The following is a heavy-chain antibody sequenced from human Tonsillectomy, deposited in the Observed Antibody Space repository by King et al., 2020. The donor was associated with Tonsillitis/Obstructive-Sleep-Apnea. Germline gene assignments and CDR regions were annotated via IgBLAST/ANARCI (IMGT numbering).Heavy chain of an antibody. J-gene: IGHJ6*02. D-gene: IGHD2-15*01. CDR2: IYPGDSDT. V-gene: IGHV5-51*03. CDR3: VRLGYCSGNSCLSLYCYYAMDV. CDR1: GYSFTNYW. Sequence: VQLVQSGAEVKKPGESLKISCQGSGYSFTNYWIGWVRQMPGKGLEWMGIIYPGDSDTRYSPSFQGQVTISADKSIRTAYLQWSSLKASDTAMYYCVRLGYCSGNSCLSLYCYYAMDVWGQGTTVTVSS.